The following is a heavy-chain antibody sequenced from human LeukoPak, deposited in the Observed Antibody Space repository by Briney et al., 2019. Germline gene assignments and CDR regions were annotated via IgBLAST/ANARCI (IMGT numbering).Heavy chain of an antibody. Sequence: DSGFTFSDSAIHWVRQASGKGLEWVGRIRSKAHSYATAYAESVKGRFTISRDDSENTAYLQMNSLKIEDTAVYYCTRREDYYDSSGYLLFDYWGQGTLVTVSS. V-gene: IGHV3-73*01. J-gene: IGHJ4*02. CDR2: IRSKAHSYAT. CDR1: GFTFSDSA. CDR3: TRREDYYDSSGYLLFDY. D-gene: IGHD3-22*01.